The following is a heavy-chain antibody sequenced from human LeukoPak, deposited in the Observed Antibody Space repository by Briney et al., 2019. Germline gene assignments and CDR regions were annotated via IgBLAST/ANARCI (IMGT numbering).Heavy chain of an antibody. CDR2: ISGSGGST. V-gene: IGHV3-23*01. CDR3: AREGVDQLPGPAFDI. D-gene: IGHD2-2*01. Sequence: PGGSLRLSCAASGFSFSRYGMHWVRQAPGKGLEWVSAISGSGGSTYYADSAKGRFTISRDNSKNTLYLQINSLRAEDTAVYYCAREGVDQLPGPAFDIWGQGTMVTVSS. J-gene: IGHJ3*02. CDR1: GFSFSRYG.